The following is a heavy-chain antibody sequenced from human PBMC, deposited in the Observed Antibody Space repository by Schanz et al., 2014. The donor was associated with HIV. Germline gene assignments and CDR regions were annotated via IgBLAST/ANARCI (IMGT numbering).Heavy chain of an antibody. J-gene: IGHJ6*02. V-gene: IGHV3-30*18. CDR2: MSYDGIRK. CDR3: AKDRNYYDSKYRGKGNYYYYYGMDV. Sequence: VQLLESGGGLEQPGGSLRLSCAASGFSFSNYGMHWVRQAPGKGLEWVAVMSYDGIRKNYADSVKGRFTISRDNSKNTLNLQMKSLRAEDTAVYYCAKDRNYYDSKYRGKGNYYYYYGMDVWGQGTTVTVSS. D-gene: IGHD3-22*01. CDR1: GFSFSNYG.